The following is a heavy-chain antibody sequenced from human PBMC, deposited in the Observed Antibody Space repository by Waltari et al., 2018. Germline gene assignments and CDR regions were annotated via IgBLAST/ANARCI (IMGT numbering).Heavy chain of an antibody. J-gene: IGHJ4*02. D-gene: IGHD2-2*01. CDR1: GFTFSSYA. CDR2: ISAGGGST. Sequence: EVQLLESGGGLVQPGGSLRLSCAASGFTFSSYAMSWVRQAPGKGLEWVASISAGGGSTYYADSVKGRFTISRDSSKNTLYLQMNSLRAEDTAVYYCAKRRIYCSSTSCPFDYWGQGILVTVSS. CDR3: AKRRIYCSSTSCPFDY. V-gene: IGHV3-23*01.